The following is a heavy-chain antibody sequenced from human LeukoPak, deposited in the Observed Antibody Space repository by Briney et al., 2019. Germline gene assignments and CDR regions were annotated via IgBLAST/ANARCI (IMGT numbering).Heavy chain of an antibody. J-gene: IGHJ4*02. V-gene: IGHV3-9*01. D-gene: IGHD1-1*01. CDR2: ISWNSGSI. CDR3: VRESRPGGAMGLYHNLDY. Sequence: PGGSLRLSCAASGFTFDDYAMHWVRHAPGKGLEWVSGISWNSGSIGYADSVKGRFTISRDNTKNLLFLEMNNLRGDDTAIYYCVRESRPGGAMGLYHNLDYWGQGTLVAVSS. CDR1: GFTFDDYA.